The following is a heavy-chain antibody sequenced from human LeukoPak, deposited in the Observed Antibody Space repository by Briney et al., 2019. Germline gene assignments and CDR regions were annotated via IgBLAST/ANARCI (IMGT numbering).Heavy chain of an antibody. V-gene: IGHV1-18*01. CDR3: ARVDRYNWNDGGWNLGY. CDR1: GYTFTSYG. D-gene: IGHD1-1*01. Sequence: ASVKVSCKASGYTFTSYGISWVRQAPGQGLECMGWISAYNGNTNYAQKLQGRVTMTTDTSTSTAYMELSGLRSDDTAVYYCARVDRYNWNDGGWNLGYWGQGTLVTVSS. J-gene: IGHJ4*02. CDR2: ISAYNGNT.